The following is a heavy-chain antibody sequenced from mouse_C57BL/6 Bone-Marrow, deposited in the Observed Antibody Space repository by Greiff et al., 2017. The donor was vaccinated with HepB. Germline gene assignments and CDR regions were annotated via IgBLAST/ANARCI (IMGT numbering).Heavy chain of an antibody. CDR3: AREGVWSYYFDD. Sequence: VQLQQPGAELVRPGSSVKLSCKASGYTFTSYWMHWVKQRPIQGLEWIGNIDPSDSETHYNQKFKDKATLTVDKSSSTVYMQLSSLTSEDSAVYYCAREGVWSYYFDDWGQGTTLTVSS. D-gene: IGHD2-10*02. J-gene: IGHJ2*01. CDR1: GYTFTSYW. V-gene: IGHV1-52*01. CDR2: IDPSDSET.